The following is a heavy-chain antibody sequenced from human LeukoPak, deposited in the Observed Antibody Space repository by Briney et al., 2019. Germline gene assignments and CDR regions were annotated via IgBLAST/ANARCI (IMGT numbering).Heavy chain of an antibody. CDR3: ARVCSGGSCLDF. CDR1: GYTFTSYY. CDR2: MNPHSGDA. V-gene: IGHV1-8*02. Sequence: ASVKVSCKASGYTFTSYYMHWVRQAPGQGLEWMGWMNPHSGDADFAQNFQGRVTMTRSTSIDTAYMDLSSLTSEDTAVYYCARVCSGGSCLDFWGQGTLVAVSS. D-gene: IGHD2-15*01. J-gene: IGHJ4*02.